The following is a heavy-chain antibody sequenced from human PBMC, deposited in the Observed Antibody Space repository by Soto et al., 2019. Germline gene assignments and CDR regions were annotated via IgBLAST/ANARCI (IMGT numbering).Heavy chain of an antibody. J-gene: IGHJ6*02. CDR3: ATDLGMAAAGIHYYYYGMDV. D-gene: IGHD6-13*01. Sequence: ASVKVSCKVSGYTLTELSMHWVRQAPGKGLEKMGGFDPEDGETIYAQKFQGRVTMTEDTSTDTAYMELSSLRSEDTAVYYCATDLGMAAAGIHYYYYGMDVWGQGTTVTVSS. CDR2: FDPEDGET. CDR1: GYTLTELS. V-gene: IGHV1-24*01.